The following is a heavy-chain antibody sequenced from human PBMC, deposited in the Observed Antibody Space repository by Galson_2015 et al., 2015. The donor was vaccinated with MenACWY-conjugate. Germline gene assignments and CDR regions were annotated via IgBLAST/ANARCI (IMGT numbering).Heavy chain of an antibody. CDR3: ARVWGMTTVTTDY. CDR2: VSAYNGNT. Sequence: SVKVSCKASGYPFTRYGISWVRQAPGQGLEGMGWVSAYNGNTNYAQKLQGRATMTTDPSTSTAYMELRSLRSDDTAVYYWARVWGMTTVTTDYWGQGTLVTVSS. J-gene: IGHJ4*02. D-gene: IGHD4-17*01. V-gene: IGHV1-18*01. CDR1: GYPFTRYG.